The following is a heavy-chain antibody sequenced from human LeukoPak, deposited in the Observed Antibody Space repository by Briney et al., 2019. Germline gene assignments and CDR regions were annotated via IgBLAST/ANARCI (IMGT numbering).Heavy chain of an antibody. CDR3: AKWRYEFGSSWYRGVYFQH. CDR2: ISGSGGST. J-gene: IGHJ1*01. CDR1: GFTFSSYA. Sequence: GGSLRLSCAASGFTFSSYAMSWVRQAPGKGLEWVSAISGSGGSTYYADSVKGRFTISRDNSKNTLYLQMNSLRAEDTAVYYCAKWRYEFGSSWYRGVYFQHWGQGTLVTVSS. D-gene: IGHD6-13*01. V-gene: IGHV3-23*01.